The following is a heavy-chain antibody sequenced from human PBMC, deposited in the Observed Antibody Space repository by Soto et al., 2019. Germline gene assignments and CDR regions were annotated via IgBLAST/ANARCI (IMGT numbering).Heavy chain of an antibody. J-gene: IGHJ3*02. D-gene: IGHD2-15*01. Sequence: ASVKVSCKASGYTFTGYYMHWVRKAPGQGLEWMGWINPNSGGTNYAQKFQGWVTMTRDTSISTAYMELSRLRSDDTAVYYCARERRVGYCSGGSCYNDAFDIWGQGTMVTVS. V-gene: IGHV1-2*04. CDR1: GYTFTGYY. CDR3: ARERRVGYCSGGSCYNDAFDI. CDR2: INPNSGGT.